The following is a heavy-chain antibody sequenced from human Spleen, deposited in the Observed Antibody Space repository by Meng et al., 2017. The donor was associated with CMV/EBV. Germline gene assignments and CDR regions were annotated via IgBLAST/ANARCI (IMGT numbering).Heavy chain of an antibody. D-gene: IGHD3-3*01. V-gene: IGHV1-2*02. Sequence: ASVKVSCKASGYTFTDNYIHWVRQAPGQGLEWMGWINPNSGGTNYAQKFQGRVTMTSDTSISTAYMEVARLRSDDTAVYYCARDTIFGVVIDHYGMDVWGQGTTVTVSS. J-gene: IGHJ6*02. CDR3: ARDTIFGVVIDHYGMDV. CDR1: GYTFTDNY. CDR2: INPNSGGT.